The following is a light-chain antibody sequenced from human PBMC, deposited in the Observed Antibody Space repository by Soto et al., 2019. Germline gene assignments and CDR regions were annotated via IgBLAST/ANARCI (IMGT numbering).Light chain of an antibody. CDR2: RAS. Sequence: EVVMTQSPATLSLSPGERATLSCRASQSVSSLLAWYQQKPGQAPRLLIYRASTRATGISGRFSGSGSGTECTLTITSLQSEDVAVYYCQQYNEWPITLGQGTRLEIK. CDR1: QSVSSL. CDR3: QQYNEWPIT. V-gene: IGKV3-15*01. J-gene: IGKJ5*01.